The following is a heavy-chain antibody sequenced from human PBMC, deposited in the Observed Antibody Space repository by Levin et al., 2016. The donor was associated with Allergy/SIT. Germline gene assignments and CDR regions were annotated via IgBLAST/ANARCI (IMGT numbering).Heavy chain of an antibody. CDR1: GFTFSSYA. D-gene: IGHD1-14*01. J-gene: IGHJ4*02. CDR3: AKYANHYFDY. V-gene: IGHV3-23*01. Sequence: LSLTCAVSGFTFSSYAMSWVRQAPGKGLEWVSGISGSGGSTYYADSVKGRVTISRDNSRNTVHLQLNSLRAEDTALYYCAKYANHYFDYWGQGTLVTVSS. CDR2: ISGSGGST.